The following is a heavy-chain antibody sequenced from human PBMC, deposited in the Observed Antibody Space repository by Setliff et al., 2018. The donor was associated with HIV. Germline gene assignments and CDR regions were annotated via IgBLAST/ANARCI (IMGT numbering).Heavy chain of an antibody. CDR2: IYNGGST. CDR3: ARATMWFGRLY. V-gene: IGHV4-59*11. Sequence: PSETLSLTCTVSGGSITGHYCGWIRQPPGKGLERIGNIYNGGSTNYNPSLKSRVTISADTSKNQFSLQLRSVTAADTAVYYCARATMWFGRLYWGQGYLVTVSS. J-gene: IGHJ4*02. CDR1: GGSITGHY. D-gene: IGHD3-10*01.